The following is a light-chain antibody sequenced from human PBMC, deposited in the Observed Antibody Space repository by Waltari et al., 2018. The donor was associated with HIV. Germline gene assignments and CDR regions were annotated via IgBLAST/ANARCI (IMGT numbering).Light chain of an antibody. CDR3: CSYAGSSTLV. J-gene: IGLJ2*01. Sequence: QSDLTQPASVSGSPGQSITISCTGTSSDVGSYNLVSWYQQHPGKAPKLMIYEVSKRPSWVSNRFSGSKSGNTASLTISGLQAEDEADYYCCSYAGSSTLVFGGGTKLTVL. CDR1: SSDVGSYNL. V-gene: IGLV2-23*02. CDR2: EVS.